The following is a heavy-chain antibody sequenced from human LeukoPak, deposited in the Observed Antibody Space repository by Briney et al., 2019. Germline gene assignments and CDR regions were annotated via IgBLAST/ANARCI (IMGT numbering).Heavy chain of an antibody. CDR3: AREVVVYNWFDP. V-gene: IGHV4-59*01. D-gene: IGHD3-22*01. J-gene: IGHJ5*02. CDR2: INYNGST. CDR1: GGTISSYY. Sequence: PSETLSLTCTVSGGTISSYYLSWIRQPPGKGLEWISYINYNGSTNYNPSLKSRVTISVDTSKNQFSLKLSSVTAADTAVYYCAREVVVYNWFDPWGQGTLVTVSS.